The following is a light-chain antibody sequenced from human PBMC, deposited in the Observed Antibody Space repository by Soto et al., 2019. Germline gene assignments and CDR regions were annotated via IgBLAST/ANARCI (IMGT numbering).Light chain of an antibody. CDR1: QSVSSN. V-gene: IGKV3-15*01. Sequence: EIVMTQSPATLSVSPGERATLSCRASQSVSSNLAGYQQKPGQAPRPLIYGASTRATGIPARFSGSGSGTEFTLTISSLQSEDFAVYSCQQYNNWPPLTFGGGTKVEIK. CDR2: GAS. J-gene: IGKJ4*01. CDR3: QQYNNWPPLT.